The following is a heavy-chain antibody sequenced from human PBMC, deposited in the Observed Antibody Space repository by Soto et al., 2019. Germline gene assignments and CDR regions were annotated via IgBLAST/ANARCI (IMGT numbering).Heavy chain of an antibody. CDR1: GYTFDTYG. V-gene: IGHV1-18*01. J-gene: IGHJ3*02. D-gene: IGHD3-3*01. CDR2: ISAYNDDT. CDR3: ARDQPIDFWSVFAADYDGVDI. Sequence: QVQLVQSGAEVKKPGASVKFSCTASGYTFDTYGISWVRQAPGQGLEWMGWISAYNDDTRYAQNFQGRVTLTTDTSTDTAFMELRTLTSADTAVYFCARDQPIDFWSVFAADYDGVDIWGQGTRLTVSS.